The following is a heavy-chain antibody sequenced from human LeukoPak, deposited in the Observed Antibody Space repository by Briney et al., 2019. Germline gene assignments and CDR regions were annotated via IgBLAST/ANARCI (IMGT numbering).Heavy chain of an antibody. J-gene: IGHJ5*02. Sequence: SETLSLTCTVSGGSISSYYWSWIRQPPGKGLEWIGYIYYSGSTNYNPSLKSRVTISLDTSKNQFSPKLNSVTAADTAVYYCARGHSAAGALNWFDPWGQGTLVTVSS. D-gene: IGHD6-13*01. CDR1: GGSISSYY. V-gene: IGHV4-59*01. CDR2: IYYSGST. CDR3: ARGHSAAGALNWFDP.